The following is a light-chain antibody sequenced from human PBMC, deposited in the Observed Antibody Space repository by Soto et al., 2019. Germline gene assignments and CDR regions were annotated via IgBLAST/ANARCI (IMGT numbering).Light chain of an antibody. CDR1: TGHSSYA. CDR2: LNSDGSH. J-gene: IGLJ3*02. Sequence: QLVLTQSPSASASLGASVKLTCTLSTGHSSYAIAWHQQQPEKGPRFLTRLNSDGSHSRGHGIPDRFSGSSSGAERYLTISSLQSEDEADYYCQTWGTGIRVFGGGTKLTVL. V-gene: IGLV4-69*01. CDR3: QTWGTGIRV.